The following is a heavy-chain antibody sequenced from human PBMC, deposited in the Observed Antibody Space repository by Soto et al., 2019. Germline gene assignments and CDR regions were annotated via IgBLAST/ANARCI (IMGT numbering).Heavy chain of an antibody. CDR3: ARDLLGFGYTYGDV. J-gene: IGHJ6*01. Sequence: QVQLVQSGAEVKKPGSSVKVSCKASGGTFSNYALISWVRQAPGQGLEWMGGIIPIDATVNYAQKLQGRITITADESMTTAYMDLGSLRSEDTAVYYCARDLLGFGYTYGDVWGQGTTVTVSS. CDR1: GGTFSNYA. CDR2: IIPIDATV. D-gene: IGHD3-10*01. V-gene: IGHV1-69*12.